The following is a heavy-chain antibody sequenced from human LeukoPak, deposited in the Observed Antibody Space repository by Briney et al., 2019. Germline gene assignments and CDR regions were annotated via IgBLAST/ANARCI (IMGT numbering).Heavy chain of an antibody. Sequence: GRSLRLSCAASTFTFSTFGMHWVRQAPGEGLEWVAVISFDGVDKYYADSVKGRFTISRDNSKDTLYLQMTSLRVEDTAVYYCRAATRYLDYYYDYWGQGTLVTVSS. D-gene: IGHD3-22*01. CDR2: ISFDGVDK. CDR1: TFTFSTFG. V-gene: IGHV3-30*03. J-gene: IGHJ4*01. CDR3: RAATRYLDYYYDY.